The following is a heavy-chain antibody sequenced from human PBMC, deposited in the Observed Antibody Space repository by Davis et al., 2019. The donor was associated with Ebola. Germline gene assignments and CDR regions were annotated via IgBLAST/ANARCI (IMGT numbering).Heavy chain of an antibody. V-gene: IGHV1-18*04. J-gene: IGHJ4*02. CDR1: GHAFTAYN. D-gene: IGHD3-10*01. CDR2: ISTYNGNT. Sequence: ASVKVSCKASGHAFTAYNLHWVRQAPGQGLEWMGWISTYNGNTNYAQKFRGRVTMTTDTSTNTAYMELRSLRSDDTAVYYCARGGGSTQSGIDYWGQGTLVTVSS. CDR3: ARGGGSTQSGIDY.